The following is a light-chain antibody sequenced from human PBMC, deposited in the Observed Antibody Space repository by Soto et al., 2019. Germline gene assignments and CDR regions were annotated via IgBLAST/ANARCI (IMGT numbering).Light chain of an antibody. J-gene: IGLJ1*01. Sequence: QSVLTQPASVSGSPGQSITISCTGTSSDVGAYNYVSWYQQHPGKAPKLIIHEVSNRPAGVSNRFSCSKSCNTASLTISGLQAEDEAADSCSSHGGSSPFCVFGSGTKVTVL. CDR1: SSDVGAYNY. CDR3: SSHGGSSPFCV. V-gene: IGLV2-14*01. CDR2: EVS.